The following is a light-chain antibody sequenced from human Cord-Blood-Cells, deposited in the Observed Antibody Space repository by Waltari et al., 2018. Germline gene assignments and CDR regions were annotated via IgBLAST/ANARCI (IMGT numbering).Light chain of an antibody. CDR2: DVS. CDR1: SSDAGGYNY. CDR3: SSYTSSSTLGV. V-gene: IGLV2-14*01. Sequence: QSALTQPASVSGSPGQSITISCPGTSSDAGGYNYVSWYQQHPGKAPKLMIYDVSNRPSGVSNRFSGSKSGNTASLTISGLQAEDEADYYCSSYTSSSTLGVFGTGTKVTVL. J-gene: IGLJ1*01.